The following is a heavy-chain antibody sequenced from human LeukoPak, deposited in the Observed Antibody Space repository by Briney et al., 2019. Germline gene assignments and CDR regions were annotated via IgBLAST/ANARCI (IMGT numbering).Heavy chain of an antibody. CDR1: GFTFGDFA. CDR3: SGARIYSYYYYYMDV. Sequence: GGSLRLSCTTSGFTFGDFALSWVRQAPGKGLEWVGFIRSKNYGGTTEYAASVKGRFTISRDDSKSIAYLEMTSLKTEDTAVYYCSGARIYSYYYYYMDVWGKGTTVTVSS. D-gene: IGHD2-15*01. J-gene: IGHJ6*03. CDR2: IRSKNYGGTT. V-gene: IGHV3-49*04.